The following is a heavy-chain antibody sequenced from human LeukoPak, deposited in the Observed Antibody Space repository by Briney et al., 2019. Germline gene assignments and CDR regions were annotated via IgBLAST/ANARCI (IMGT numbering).Heavy chain of an antibody. CDR1: DFVFSDYY. V-gene: IGHV3-11*01. D-gene: IGHD3-10*01. J-gene: IGHJ4*02. CDR2: ISSSGNSI. CDR3: AREMAGVYGSGTYFDL. Sequence: PGGSLRLSCAASDFVFSDYYMSWVRQAPGKGLEWVSYISSSGNSIYYADSVKGRFTISGDNAKNSLYLQMNSLRAEDTAVYCAREMAGVYGSGTYFDLSGQGNMVTVSS.